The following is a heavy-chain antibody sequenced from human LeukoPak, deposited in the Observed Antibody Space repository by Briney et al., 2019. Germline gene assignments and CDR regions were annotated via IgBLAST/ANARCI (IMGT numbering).Heavy chain of an antibody. V-gene: IGHV3-74*01. D-gene: IGHD3-22*01. J-gene: IGHJ3*02. CDR2: INSDGSST. CDR3: ARAPTSYYYDSSGMRGYDAFDI. Sequence: GGSLRLSCAASGFTFSSYWMHWVRQAPGKGLVWVSRINSDGSSTSYEDSVKRRFTISRDNAKNTLYLQMDSLRAEDTAVYYCARAPTSYYYDSSGMRGYDAFDIWGQGTMVTVSS. CDR1: GFTFSSYW.